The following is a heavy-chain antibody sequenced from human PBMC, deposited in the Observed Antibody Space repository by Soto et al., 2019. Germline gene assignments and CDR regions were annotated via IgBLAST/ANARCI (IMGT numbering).Heavy chain of an antibody. CDR2: ITYDGGSE. D-gene: IGHD1-26*01. CDR1: GFTLSSCG. V-gene: IGHV3-30*18. CDR3: AKEQSGGYYRVVDY. J-gene: IGHJ4*02. Sequence: ESGGGVVQPGRSLRLSCAASGFTLSSCGMHWVRQAPGKGLEWVGVITYDGGSEHYADFVKGRFTISRDSSENTVYLQMNSLRVEDSAVYYCAKEQSGGYYRVVDYWGQGTLVTVSS.